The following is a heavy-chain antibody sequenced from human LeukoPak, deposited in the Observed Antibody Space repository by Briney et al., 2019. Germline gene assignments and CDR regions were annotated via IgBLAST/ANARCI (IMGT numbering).Heavy chain of an antibody. Sequence: GGSLSLSCAAPGFTFVSYTLNGVRQAQGRGLEWVSCISSSSSHIYYADSVQGRFTISRDNAKSSLYLQMNSLRAEDTAVYYCARGGCTSTSCPSETFDYWGQGTLVTVSS. CDR2: ISSSSSHI. CDR1: GFTFVSYT. V-gene: IGHV3-21*01. D-gene: IGHD2-2*01. J-gene: IGHJ4*02. CDR3: ARGGCTSTSCPSETFDY.